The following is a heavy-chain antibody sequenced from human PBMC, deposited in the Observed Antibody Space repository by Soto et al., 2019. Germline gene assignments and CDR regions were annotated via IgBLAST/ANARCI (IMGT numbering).Heavy chain of an antibody. J-gene: IGHJ4*02. V-gene: IGHV4-31*03. D-gene: IGHD1-7*01. CDR2: IYYNGRT. CDR3: VRDLRGGTTFDY. Sequence: QVQLQESGQGLVKPSQPLSLTSTAPGGSIPIRGYYWTWIRQHPGKGLEWIGYIYYNGRTYYNPSLKSRVTISLDTSRNQFSLKLSSVTAADTAVYYCVRDLRGGTTFDYWGQGTLVTVSS. CDR1: GGSIPIRGYY.